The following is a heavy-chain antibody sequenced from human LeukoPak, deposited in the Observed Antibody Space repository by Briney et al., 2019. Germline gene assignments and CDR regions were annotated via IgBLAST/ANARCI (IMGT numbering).Heavy chain of an antibody. Sequence: GGSLRLSCAASGFTFSSYWMSWVRQAPGKGLEWVANIKQDGSEKYYVDSVKGRFTISRDNAKNSLYLQMNSLRAVDTAVYYCARDVAGYESYYYYYYYMDVWGKGTTVTVSS. CDR3: ARDVAGYESYYYYYYYMDV. J-gene: IGHJ6*03. V-gene: IGHV3-7*01. CDR1: GFTFSSYW. CDR2: IKQDGSEK. D-gene: IGHD5-12*01.